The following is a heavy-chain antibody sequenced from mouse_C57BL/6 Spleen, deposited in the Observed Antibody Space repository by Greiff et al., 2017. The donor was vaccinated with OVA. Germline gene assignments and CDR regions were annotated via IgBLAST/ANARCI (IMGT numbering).Heavy chain of an antibody. CDR3: ARDEDDYEGYFEV. CDR2: SRNKANDYTT. Sequence: EVHVVESGGGLVQSGRSLRLSCATSGFTFSDFYMEWVRQAPGKGLEWIAASRNKANDYTTEYSASVKGRFIVSRDTSQSILYLQMNALRAEDTAIYYCARDEDDYEGYFEVWGTGTTVTVSS. V-gene: IGHV7-1*01. D-gene: IGHD2-4*01. J-gene: IGHJ1*03. CDR1: GFTFSDFY.